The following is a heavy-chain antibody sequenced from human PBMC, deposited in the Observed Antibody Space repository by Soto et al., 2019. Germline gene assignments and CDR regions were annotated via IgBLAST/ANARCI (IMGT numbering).Heavy chain of an antibody. Sequence: SETLSLTCSVSGGSISGGDDYWGWVRQPPGKGLEWIGSIYYSGSPYYNPSLRSRVTLSVDTAKNQFSLKLSSVTAADTAVFYCVRRSAKCDSSGYHDNWYFDVWGRGTLVTVSS. D-gene: IGHD3-22*01. CDR3: VRRSAKCDSSGYHDNWYFDV. CDR1: GGSISGGDDY. V-gene: IGHV4-39*01. J-gene: IGHJ2*01. CDR2: IYYSGSP.